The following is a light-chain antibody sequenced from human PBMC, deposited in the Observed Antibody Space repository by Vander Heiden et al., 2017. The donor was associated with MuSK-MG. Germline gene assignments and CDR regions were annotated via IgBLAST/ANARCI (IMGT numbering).Light chain of an antibody. V-gene: IGKV3-15*01. CDR3: QQYNNWPLWT. J-gene: IGKJ1*01. Sequence: IVLTQSPATLSVSPGERATPSCRASQSVSSNLAWYQQKPGQAPRLLIYGASTRATGIPARFSGSGSGTEFTLTISSLQSEDFAVYYCQQYNNWPLWTFGQGTKVEIK. CDR1: QSVSSN. CDR2: GAS.